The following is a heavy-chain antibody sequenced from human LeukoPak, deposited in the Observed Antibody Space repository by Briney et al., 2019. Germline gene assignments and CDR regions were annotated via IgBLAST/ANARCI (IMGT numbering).Heavy chain of an antibody. V-gene: IGHV4-34*01. D-gene: IGHD6-13*01. CDR3: ARGSSSWYGRYNLFDP. Sequence: SETLSLPCAVYGGSFSGYYWGWIRQPPGKGLEWIGEINHSGSTNYNPSLKSRVTISVDTSKNQFSLKLSSVTAADTAVYYCARGSSSWYGRYNLFDPWGQGTLVTVSS. J-gene: IGHJ5*02. CDR1: GGSFSGYY. CDR2: INHSGST.